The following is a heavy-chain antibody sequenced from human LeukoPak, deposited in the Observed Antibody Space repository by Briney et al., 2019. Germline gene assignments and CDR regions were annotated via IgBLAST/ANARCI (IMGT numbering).Heavy chain of an antibody. CDR3: ARGGWELHDAFDI. V-gene: IGHV3-23*01. Sequence: GGSLRLSCAASGFTFSSYAMSWVRQAPGKGLEWVSAISGSGGSTYYADSVKGRFTISRDNSKNTLYLQMNSLRAEDTAVYYCARGGWELHDAFDIWGQGTMVTVSS. CDR1: GFTFSSYA. CDR2: ISGSGGST. J-gene: IGHJ3*02. D-gene: IGHD1-26*01.